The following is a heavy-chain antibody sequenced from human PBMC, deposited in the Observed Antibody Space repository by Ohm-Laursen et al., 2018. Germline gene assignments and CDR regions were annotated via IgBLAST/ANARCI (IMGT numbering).Heavy chain of an antibody. CDR3: ARDRGMQLIDY. J-gene: IGHJ4*02. CDR2: ISSNGGST. D-gene: IGHD6-6*01. Sequence: SLRLSCAASGFTFSSYAMHWVRQAPGKGLEYVSAISSNGGSTYYADSVKGRFTTSRDNSKNTLYLQMGSLRAEDMAVYYCARDRGMQLIDYWGQGTLVTVSS. V-gene: IGHV3-64*02. CDR1: GFTFSSYA.